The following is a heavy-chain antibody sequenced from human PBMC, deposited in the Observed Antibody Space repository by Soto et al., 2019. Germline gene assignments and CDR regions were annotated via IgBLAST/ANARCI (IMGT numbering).Heavy chain of an antibody. J-gene: IGHJ5*02. V-gene: IGHV1-69*06. CDR3: ARDPDSNWMDNWFDP. D-gene: IGHD1-1*01. CDR2: IIPIFGTA. CDR1: GGTFSSYA. Sequence: SVKVSCKASGGTFSSYAISWVRQAPGQGLEWMGGIIPIFGTANYAQKFQGRITITADKSTSTAYMELSSLRSEDTAVYYCARDPDSNWMDNWFDPWGQGTLVTVSS.